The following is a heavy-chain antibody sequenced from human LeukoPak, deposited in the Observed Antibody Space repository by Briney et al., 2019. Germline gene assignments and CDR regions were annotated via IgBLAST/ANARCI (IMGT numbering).Heavy chain of an antibody. V-gene: IGHV1-18*01. J-gene: IGHJ4*02. CDR2: ISAYNANT. CDR1: GYTFTSYG. Sequence: ASVKVSCKASGYTFTSYGISWVRQAPGQGLEWMGWISAYNANTNFAQNLQGRVTMTTDTSTSTAYMELRSLRSDDTAVYYCARVQGSSGWYIFDYWGQGTLVTVSS. D-gene: IGHD6-19*01. CDR3: ARVQGSSGWYIFDY.